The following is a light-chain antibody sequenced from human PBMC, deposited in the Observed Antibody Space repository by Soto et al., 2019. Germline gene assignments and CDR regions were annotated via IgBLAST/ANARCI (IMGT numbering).Light chain of an antibody. CDR1: SSNIGAGYD. CDR3: QSYDSSLSGYV. Sequence: QSVLTQPPSVSGAPGQRVTISCTGSSSNIGAGYDVHWYQQLPGTAPKLLIYDNNNRPSGVPDRFSGSKSGTSASLAITGLQADDEADYYCQSYDSSLSGYVFGTGTRSPS. CDR2: DNN. J-gene: IGLJ1*01. V-gene: IGLV1-40*01.